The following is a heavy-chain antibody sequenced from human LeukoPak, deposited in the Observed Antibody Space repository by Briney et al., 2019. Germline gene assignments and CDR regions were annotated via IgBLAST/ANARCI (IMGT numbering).Heavy chain of an antibody. Sequence: SETLSLTCTVSGGSISTSSYYWGWIRQPPGKGLEWIGYIYYSGSTNYNPSLKSRVTISVDTSKNQFSLKLSSVTAADTAVYYCARDPVGNYMDVWGKGTTVTVSS. CDR3: ARDPVGNYMDV. J-gene: IGHJ6*03. CDR2: IYYSGST. V-gene: IGHV4-61*01. D-gene: IGHD2-15*01. CDR1: GGSISTSSYY.